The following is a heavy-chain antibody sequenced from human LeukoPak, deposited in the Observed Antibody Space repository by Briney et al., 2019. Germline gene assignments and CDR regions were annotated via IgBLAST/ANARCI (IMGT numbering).Heavy chain of an antibody. D-gene: IGHD2-15*01. CDR2: IYYSGST. V-gene: IGHV4-39*01. J-gene: IGHJ6*03. Sequence: SETLSLTCTVSGGSISSSSYYWGWIRQPPGKGLEWIGSIYYSGSTYYNPSLKSRVTISVDTSKNQFSLKLSSVTAADTAVYYCARQRIRSYYYMDVWGKGTTVTISS. CDR3: ARQRIRSYYYMDV. CDR1: GGSISSSSYY.